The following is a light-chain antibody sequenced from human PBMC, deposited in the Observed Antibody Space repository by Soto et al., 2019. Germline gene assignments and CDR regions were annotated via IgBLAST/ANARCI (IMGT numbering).Light chain of an antibody. Sequence: QSAVTQTSSVCGFPGQSVTISCTGTISDVGGYNRVSWYQQHPDKAPKLIIYEVTNRPSGISNRFSGSKSGDTASLTISGRQAEDEADYYCYSYRSGSAHIFGTGTTVTV. CDR2: EVT. CDR3: YSYRSGSAHI. V-gene: IGLV2-14*01. J-gene: IGLJ1*01. CDR1: ISDVGGYNR.